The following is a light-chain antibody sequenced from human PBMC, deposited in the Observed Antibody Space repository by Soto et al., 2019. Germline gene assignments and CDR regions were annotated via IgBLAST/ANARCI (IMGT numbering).Light chain of an antibody. CDR3: QQRYHVPLT. CDR2: GAS. J-gene: IGKJ4*01. Sequence: DIQMTQSPSSLSASVGDRVTITCRASQTMSTFLNWFQQKPGKAPKFLIYGASSLQSGVPSRFSGSGSGTNFTLTISSLQPEDSATYYCQQRYHVPLTFGGGTKVEIK. CDR1: QTMSTF. V-gene: IGKV1-39*01.